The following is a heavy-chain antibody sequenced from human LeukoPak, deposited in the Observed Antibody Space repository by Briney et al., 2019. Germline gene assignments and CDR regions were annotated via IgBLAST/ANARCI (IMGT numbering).Heavy chain of an antibody. CDR2: ISGSGGST. CDR1: GFTFSSYA. Sequence: GGSLRLSCAASGFTFSSYAMSWVRQAPGKGLEWVSGISGSGGSTYYADSVKGRFTISRDNSKNSLYMQMNSLSAEDTAVYYCARGGSTGYDYNAFGIWGQGTMVTVSS. D-gene: IGHD3-16*01. V-gene: IGHV3-23*01. J-gene: IGHJ3*02. CDR3: ARGGSTGYDYNAFGI.